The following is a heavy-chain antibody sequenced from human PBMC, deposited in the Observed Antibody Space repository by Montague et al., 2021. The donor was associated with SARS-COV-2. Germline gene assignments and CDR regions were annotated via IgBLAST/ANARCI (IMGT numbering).Heavy chain of an antibody. V-gene: IGHV4-31*03. Sequence: TLSLTCTVSGGSITSGGYYWTWIRQHPGKGLECLGSIDYSGNTYYNPSLMTRLSISMDTAKNHFSLKLTSVTAADTAVYYCVSSGSYLLSAVGYWGQGALVTVSS. J-gene: IGHJ4*02. CDR1: GGSITSGGYY. CDR2: IDYSGNT. CDR3: VSSGSYLLSAVGY. D-gene: IGHD3-10*01.